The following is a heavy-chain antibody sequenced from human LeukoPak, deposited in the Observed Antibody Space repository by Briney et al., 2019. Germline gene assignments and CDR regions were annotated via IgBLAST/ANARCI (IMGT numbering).Heavy chain of an antibody. D-gene: IGHD3-22*01. CDR3: ARGDSSASNWFDP. CDR2: IYYSGST. CDR1: GGSISSYY. J-gene: IGHJ5*02. V-gene: IGHV4-59*01. Sequence: SETLSPTCTVSGGSISSYYWNWIRQPPGRGLEWIGYIYYSGSTNYNPSLKSRVTISVDTSKNQFSLKLRSVTAADTAVYYCARGDSSASNWFDPWGQGTLVTISS.